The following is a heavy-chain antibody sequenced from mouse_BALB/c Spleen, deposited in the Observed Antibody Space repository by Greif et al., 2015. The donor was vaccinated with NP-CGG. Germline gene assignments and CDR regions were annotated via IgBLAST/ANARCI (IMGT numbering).Heavy chain of an antibody. CDR2: IDPSDSET. J-gene: IGHJ4*01. D-gene: IGHD6-5*01. Sequence: QVQLQQSGAELVKPGAPVKLSCKASGYTFTSYWMNWVKQKPGRGLEWIGRIDPSDSETHYNQKFKDKATLTVDKSSSSSYIPLRSLTSQDSAVCNCSITALLYACLMDYLGQRTSVSVS. V-gene: IGHV1-74*01. CDR3: SITALLYACLMDY. CDR1: GYTFTSYW.